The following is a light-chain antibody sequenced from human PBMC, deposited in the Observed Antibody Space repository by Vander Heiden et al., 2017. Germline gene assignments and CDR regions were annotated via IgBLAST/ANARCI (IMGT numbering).Light chain of an antibody. CDR2: GAS. Sequence: EIVLTQSPGTLSLSPGERATLSCRASQSVSSSYLAWYQQKPGQAPRLLIYGASSRATGIPDRFSGSGSGTDFTLTISRLEPEDFAVYYCQHYGSSPEYTFGQWTKLEIK. CDR1: QSVSSSY. V-gene: IGKV3-20*01. CDR3: QHYGSSPEYT. J-gene: IGKJ2*01.